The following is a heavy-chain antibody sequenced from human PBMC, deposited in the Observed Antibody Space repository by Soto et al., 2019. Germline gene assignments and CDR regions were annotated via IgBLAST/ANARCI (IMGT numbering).Heavy chain of an antibody. D-gene: IGHD5-18*01. J-gene: IGHJ6*02. V-gene: IGHV1-18*01. CDR1: GYTFYSHS. CDR3: ARCIQQDYYYGMDV. Sequence: QAQLVQSGAEVKKPGASVKVSCKASGYTFYSHSISWVRQAPGQGLEWMGRISADKGNTKYAQKFRGRVTMTTDTSTSTVYMERRNLRSDDTAVYYCARCIQQDYYYGMDVWGQGTTVTVSS. CDR2: ISADKGNT.